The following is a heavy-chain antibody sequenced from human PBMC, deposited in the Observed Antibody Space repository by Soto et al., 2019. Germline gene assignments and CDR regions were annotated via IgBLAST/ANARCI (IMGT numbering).Heavy chain of an antibody. Sequence: SETLSLTCAVSGGSISSGGYSWGWIRQPPGKGLEWIGYIYHSGSTYYNPSLKSRVTISVDRSKNQFSLKLSSVTAADTAVYYCAREGDGYNRPFDYWGQGTLVTVSS. CDR1: GGSISSGGYS. D-gene: IGHD5-12*01. J-gene: IGHJ4*02. CDR3: AREGDGYNRPFDY. V-gene: IGHV4-30-2*01. CDR2: IYHSGST.